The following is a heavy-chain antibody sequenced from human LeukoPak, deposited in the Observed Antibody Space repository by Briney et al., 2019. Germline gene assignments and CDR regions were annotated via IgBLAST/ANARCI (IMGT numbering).Heavy chain of an antibody. Sequence: GGSLRLSCAASGFTFSSYAMHWVRQAPGKVLEWVAVISYDGSNKYYADSVKGRFTISRDNSKNTLYQQMNSLRAEDTAVYYCARGIAAAGTGYYYYMDVWGKGTTVTISS. J-gene: IGHJ6*03. V-gene: IGHV3-30*04. D-gene: IGHD6-13*01. CDR3: ARGIAAAGTGYYYYMDV. CDR1: GFTFSSYA. CDR2: ISYDGSNK.